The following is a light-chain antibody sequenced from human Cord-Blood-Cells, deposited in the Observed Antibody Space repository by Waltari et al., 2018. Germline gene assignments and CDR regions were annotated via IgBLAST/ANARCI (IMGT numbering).Light chain of an antibody. CDR3: SSYTSSSTLV. J-gene: IGLJ2*01. CDR1: SSDLGGYNY. Sequence: QSALTQPASVSGSPGQSITISCTGTSSDLGGYNYLSWYQQHPGKAPKLMIYDVSKRPSGVSNRFSGSKSGNTASLTISGLQAEDEADYYCSSYTSSSTLVFGGGTKLTVL. CDR2: DVS. V-gene: IGLV2-14*01.